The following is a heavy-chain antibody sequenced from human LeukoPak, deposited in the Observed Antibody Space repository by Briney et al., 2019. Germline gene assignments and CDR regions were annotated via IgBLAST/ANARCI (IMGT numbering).Heavy chain of an antibody. CDR2: IYSGGST. CDR1: GFTVSSNY. D-gene: IGHD3-22*01. J-gene: IGHJ4*02. CDR3: ARDAHGGYYYDSSGFFDY. Sequence: GGSLRLSCAASGFTVSSNYMSWVRQAPGKGLEWVSVIYSGGSTYYADSVKGRFTISRDNSKNTLYLQMNSLRAEDTAVYYCARDAHGGYYYDSSGFFDYWGQGTLVTVSS. V-gene: IGHV3-66*01.